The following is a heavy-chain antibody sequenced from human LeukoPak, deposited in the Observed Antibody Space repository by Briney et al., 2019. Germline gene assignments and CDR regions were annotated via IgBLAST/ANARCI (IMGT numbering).Heavy chain of an antibody. Sequence: GSSVKVSCKASGYTFTSYGISWVRQAPGQGLEWMGWISAYNGNTSYAQKLQGRVTMTTDTSTSTAYMELRSLRSDDTAVYYCARGGRDLDDFWSGYHYYYYGMDVWGQGTTVTVSS. CDR3: ARGGRDLDDFWSGYHYYYYGMDV. J-gene: IGHJ6*02. CDR1: GYTFTSYG. V-gene: IGHV1-18*01. CDR2: ISAYNGNT. D-gene: IGHD3-3*01.